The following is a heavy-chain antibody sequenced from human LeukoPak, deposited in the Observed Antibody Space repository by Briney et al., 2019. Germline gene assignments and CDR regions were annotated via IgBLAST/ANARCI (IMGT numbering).Heavy chain of an antibody. Sequence: PGGSLRLSCAASGFTFSSYAMSWVRQAPGKGLEWVSAISGSGGSTYYADSVKGRFTISRDNSKNTLYLQMNSLRAEDTAVYYCAELYSRYEDYYYGMDVWGQGTTVTVSS. V-gene: IGHV3-23*01. J-gene: IGHJ6*02. CDR1: GFTFSSYA. CDR3: AELYSRYEDYYYGMDV. D-gene: IGHD5-12*01. CDR2: ISGSGGST.